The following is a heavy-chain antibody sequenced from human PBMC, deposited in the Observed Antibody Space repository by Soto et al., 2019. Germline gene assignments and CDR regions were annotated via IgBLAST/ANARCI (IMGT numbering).Heavy chain of an antibody. CDR3: ARGIYLSYYYDSSGQIDAFDI. V-gene: IGHV4-31*03. D-gene: IGHD3-22*01. CDR2: IHYSGST. Sequence: SETLSLTCSVSDDSMRSGGYYWTWIRQLPGKGLQWIGFIHYSGSTYYNPSLKSRVTISVDTSKNQFSLKLSSVTAADTAVYYCARGIYLSYYYDSSGQIDAFDIWGQGTMVTVSS. J-gene: IGHJ3*02. CDR1: DDSMRSGGYY.